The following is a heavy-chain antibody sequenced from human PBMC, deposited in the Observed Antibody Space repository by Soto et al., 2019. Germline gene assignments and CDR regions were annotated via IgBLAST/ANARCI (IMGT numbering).Heavy chain of an antibody. CDR2: IRQDGAAK. V-gene: IGHV3-7*01. Sequence: VQLVESGGGLVQPGGSLRLSCAASGFTFSSYWMTWVRQAPGKGLEWVANIRQDGAAKNYLDSVKGRFTISRDNAKNSLFLQMNRLRAEDTAVYYCARDLTPVIEIGTFLDALDMWGQGTAVSVSS. D-gene: IGHD2-15*01. CDR1: GFTFSSYW. J-gene: IGHJ3*02. CDR3: ARDLTPVIEIGTFLDALDM.